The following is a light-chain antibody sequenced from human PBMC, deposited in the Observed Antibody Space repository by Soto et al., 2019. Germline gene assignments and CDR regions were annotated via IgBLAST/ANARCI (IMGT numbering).Light chain of an antibody. CDR3: QQYGSSPVT. Sequence: VFSQSPDTLSLSPGARAPLSCRASQRVNNFLAWYQQKPGQAPRLLMYSASKRAAGIPDRFTGSGSGTDFALTISRLGPDEFAVYYCQQYGSSPVTFGQGTRLEIK. CDR1: QRVNNF. V-gene: IGKV3-20*01. J-gene: IGKJ5*01. CDR2: SAS.